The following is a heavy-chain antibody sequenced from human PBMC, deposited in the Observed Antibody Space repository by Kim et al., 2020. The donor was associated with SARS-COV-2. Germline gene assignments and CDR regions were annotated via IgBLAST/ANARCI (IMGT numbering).Heavy chain of an antibody. V-gene: IGHV3-30*18. CDR2: ISYDGSNK. CDR1: GFTFSSYG. D-gene: IGHD1-26*01. J-gene: IGHJ4*02. Sequence: GGSLRLSCAASGFTFSSYGMHWVRQAPGKGLEWVAVISYDGSNKYYADSVKGRFTISRDNSKNTLYLQMNSLRAEDTAVYYCAKDFREFDVGATFQSWGQGTLVTVSS. CDR3: AKDFREFDVGATFQS.